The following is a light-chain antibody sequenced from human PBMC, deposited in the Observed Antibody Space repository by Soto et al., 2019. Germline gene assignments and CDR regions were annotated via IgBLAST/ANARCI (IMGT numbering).Light chain of an antibody. Sequence: EIVMTQSPATLSVSLGERVILSCRASQSVSSYLAWYQQKPGQAPRLLISDASTRATDIPDRCSGSGSGTDFTLTISSLQSTDLAVYYCLQYSTWPPLYTFGQGTKLEIK. CDR3: LQYSTWPPLYT. CDR1: QSVSSY. V-gene: IGKV3-15*01. J-gene: IGKJ2*01. CDR2: DAS.